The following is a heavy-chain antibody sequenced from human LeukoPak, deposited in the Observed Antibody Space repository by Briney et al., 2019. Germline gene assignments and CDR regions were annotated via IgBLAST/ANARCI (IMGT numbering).Heavy chain of an antibody. CDR3: ARRGSSSSGYGLDV. J-gene: IGHJ6*02. CDR2: MFYSGSI. Sequence: KSWETLSLTCTVSDGSISGYYWNWIRQSPGKGLEWIGYMFYSGSINYNPSLKSRVTMSVDTSKNQFSLKLSSVTAADTAVYYCARRGSSSSGYGLDVWGQGTTATVSS. V-gene: IGHV4-59*08. CDR1: DGSISGYY. D-gene: IGHD2-2*01.